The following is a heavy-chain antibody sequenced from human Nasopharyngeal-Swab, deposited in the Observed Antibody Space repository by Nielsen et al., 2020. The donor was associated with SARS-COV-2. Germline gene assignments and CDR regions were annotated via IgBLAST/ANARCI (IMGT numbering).Heavy chain of an antibody. CDR2: IYYSGST. CDR3: ASHDYGDYGVVDY. Sequence: WIRQPPGQGLEWIGRIYYSGSTYYNPSLKSRVTISVDTSKTQFSLKLSSVTAADTAVYYCASHDYGDYGVVDYWGQGTLVTVSS. V-gene: IGHV4-39*01. D-gene: IGHD4-17*01. J-gene: IGHJ4*02.